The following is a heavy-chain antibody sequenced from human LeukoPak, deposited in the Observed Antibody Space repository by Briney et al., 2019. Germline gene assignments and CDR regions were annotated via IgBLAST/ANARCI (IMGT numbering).Heavy chain of an antibody. J-gene: IGHJ4*02. CDR3: ARGRMAAAATRGDYLDY. CDR2: INHSGRN. CDR1: GGSFSGYY. Sequence: SETLSLTCAVYGGSFSGYYWNWIRQPPGKGLEWIGEINHSGRNNYNPSLKSRVTISVDTSKNHFSLKLTSVTAADTAVYYCARGRMAAAATRGDYLDYWGQGTLVTVSS. D-gene: IGHD6-13*01. V-gene: IGHV4-34*01.